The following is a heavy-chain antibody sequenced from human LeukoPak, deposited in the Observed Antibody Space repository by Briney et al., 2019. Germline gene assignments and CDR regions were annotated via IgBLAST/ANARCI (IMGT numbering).Heavy chain of an antibody. CDR1: GFTFSSYS. CDR2: ISSSSSSYI. CDR3: ARALPRDGATNYTLDY. V-gene: IGHV3-21*01. D-gene: IGHD1-26*01. Sequence: GGSLRLSCAASGFTFSSYSMNWVRQAPGKGLEWVSSISSSSSSYIYYADSVKGRFTISRDNAKNSLYLQMNSLRAEDTAVYYCARALPRDGATNYTLDYWGQGTLVTVSS. J-gene: IGHJ4*02.